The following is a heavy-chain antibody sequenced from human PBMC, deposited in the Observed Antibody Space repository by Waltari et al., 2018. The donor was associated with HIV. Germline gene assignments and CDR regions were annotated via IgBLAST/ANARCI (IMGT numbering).Heavy chain of an antibody. CDR3: ARTTHGIDF. J-gene: IGHJ4*02. D-gene: IGHD1-1*01. V-gene: IGHV3-48*04. CDR1: GFTFSSYN. Sequence: EVQLVESGGGLVQPGGSLRLSCVAHGFTFSSYNMNWVRQAPGKGLEWLSYITSSGYTIYYADSVEGRFTVSRDNAKNSLYLQMNSLRAEDTAVYYCARTTHGIDFWGQGTLVTVSS. CDR2: ITSSGYTI.